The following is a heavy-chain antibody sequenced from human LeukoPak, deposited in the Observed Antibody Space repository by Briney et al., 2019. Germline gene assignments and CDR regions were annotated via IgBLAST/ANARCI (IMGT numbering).Heavy chain of an antibody. J-gene: IGHJ6*01. CDR2: ISGSGDNT. Sequence: PGGSLRLSCAVSGFIVSSNHMNWVRQAPGKGLEWVSGISGSGDNTLYADSVKGLFTISRDNSKNTLYLEMNSLRAEDTAIYYCAKMKGHPLPKYYMDVWGQGTTVTVSS. CDR1: GFIVSSNH. D-gene: IGHD1-26*01. CDR3: AKMKGHPLPKYYMDV. V-gene: IGHV3-23*01.